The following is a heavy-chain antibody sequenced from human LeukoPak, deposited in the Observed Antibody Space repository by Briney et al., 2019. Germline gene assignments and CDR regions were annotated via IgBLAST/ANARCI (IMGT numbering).Heavy chain of an antibody. J-gene: IGHJ3*02. CDR3: AKDPVVGAPHVFDI. CDR2: ISGGIMINT. D-gene: IGHD3-16*02. V-gene: IGHV3-23*01. CDR1: GFTFSTYA. Sequence: QAGGSLRLSCAATGFTFSTYAMSWVRQAPGKGLEWVAAISGGIMINTYYTDSVKGRFTISRDNSKNTLHLQMNSLRDDDTAVYYCAKDPVVGAPHVFDIWGQGTMVTVSS.